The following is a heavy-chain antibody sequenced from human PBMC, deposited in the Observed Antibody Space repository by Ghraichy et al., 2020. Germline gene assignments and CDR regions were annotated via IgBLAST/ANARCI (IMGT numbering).Heavy chain of an antibody. CDR1: GFTFSSYA. Sequence: GGSLRLSCAASGFTFSSYAMSWVRQAPGKGLEWVSHISGSGGTTYYADSVKGRFTISRDKSKNTLYLQMNSLRAEDTAVYYCAKAGGGYLDPFDYWGQGTMVTVSS. D-gene: IGHD1-26*01. CDR2: ISGSGGTT. V-gene: IGHV3-23*01. J-gene: IGHJ4*02. CDR3: AKAGGGYLDPFDY.